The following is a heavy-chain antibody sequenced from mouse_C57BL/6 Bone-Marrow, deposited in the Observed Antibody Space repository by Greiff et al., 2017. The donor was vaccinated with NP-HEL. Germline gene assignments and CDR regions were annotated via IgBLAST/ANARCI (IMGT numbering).Heavy chain of an antibody. J-gene: IGHJ1*03. CDR2: IYPRSGNT. CDR3: ALYYGSSYDWYFDV. CDR1: GYTFTSYG. D-gene: IGHD1-1*01. Sequence: VKVVESGAELARPGASVKLSCKASGYTFTSYGISWVKQRTGQGLEWIGEIYPRSGNTYYNEKFKGKATLTADKSSSTAYMELRSLTSEDSAVYFCALYYGSSYDWYFDVWGTGTTVTVSS. V-gene: IGHV1-81*01.